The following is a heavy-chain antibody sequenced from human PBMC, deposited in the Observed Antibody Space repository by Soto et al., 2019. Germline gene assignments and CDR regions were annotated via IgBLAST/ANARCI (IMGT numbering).Heavy chain of an antibody. CDR3: ARSRDGYNLFDY. V-gene: IGHV3-64*02. J-gene: IGHJ4*02. Sequence: PGGSLRLSCAASGFTFNNYILHWVRQAPGKGLEHVSTINSNGDSTFYADSVKDRFTISRDNSKNTLYLQMGSLRAEDMAVYYYARSRDGYNLFDYWGQGTLVTVSS. CDR2: INSNGDST. CDR1: GFTFNNYI. D-gene: IGHD5-12*01.